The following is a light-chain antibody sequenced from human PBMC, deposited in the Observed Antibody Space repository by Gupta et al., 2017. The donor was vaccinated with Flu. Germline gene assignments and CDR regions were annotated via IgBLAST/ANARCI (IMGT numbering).Light chain of an antibody. Sequence: PGTLSLSPGERATLSCRASQSVSRYINWYQQRPGQAPGLLIYGSSSRATGIPDRFSGSGSGTDFTLTISRLEPEDFAVYYCQQEDSSPWTFGQGTKVEIK. CDR3: QQEDSSPWT. J-gene: IGKJ1*01. CDR1: QSVSRY. CDR2: GSS. V-gene: IGKV3-20*01.